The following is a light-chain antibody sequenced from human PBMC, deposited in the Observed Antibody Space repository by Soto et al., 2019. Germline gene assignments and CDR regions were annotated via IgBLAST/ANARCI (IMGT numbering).Light chain of an antibody. CDR2: EVS. CDR3: CSYAGTS. J-gene: IGLJ1*01. CDR1: SREVGSYNR. Sequence: QSALTQPASVSGSPGQSITISCTRTSREVGSYNRVSWYQQHPGPAPKLMIYEVSKRPSGVSNRFSGSKSGNTASLTISGVQAEDEADYYCCSYAGTSFGTGTKLTVL. V-gene: IGLV2-23*02.